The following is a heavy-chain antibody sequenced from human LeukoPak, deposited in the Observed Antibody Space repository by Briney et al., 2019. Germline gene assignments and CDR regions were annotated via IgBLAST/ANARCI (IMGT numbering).Heavy chain of an antibody. Sequence: KPSETLSLTCTVSGGSVDSGSYYWSWIRQPPGKGLEWIGYIYYSGSTNYNPSLKSRVTISVDTSKNQFSLKLSSVTAADTAVYYCARGVRGSTAAGTFDYWGQGTLVTVSS. CDR2: IYYSGST. D-gene: IGHD6-13*01. CDR1: GGSVDSGSYY. CDR3: ARGVRGSTAAGTFDY. J-gene: IGHJ4*02. V-gene: IGHV4-61*01.